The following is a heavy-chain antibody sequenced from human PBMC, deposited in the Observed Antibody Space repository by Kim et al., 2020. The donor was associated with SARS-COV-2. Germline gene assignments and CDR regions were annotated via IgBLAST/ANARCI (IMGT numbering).Heavy chain of an antibody. V-gene: IGHV3-53*05. J-gene: IGHJ6*02. CDR3: TRDGGGRGSSDYYYYGMDV. Sequence: GGSLRLSCVPSGFSVSSNYMSWVRQAPGKGLEWLGDMYSGGRPNYPPSVKGRFTISRDTSKNTLYLQMNSLRTEDSAVYYCTRDGGGRGSSDYYYYGMDVWGQGTTVTVSS. D-gene: IGHD6-13*01. CDR2: MYSGGRP. CDR1: GFSVSSNY.